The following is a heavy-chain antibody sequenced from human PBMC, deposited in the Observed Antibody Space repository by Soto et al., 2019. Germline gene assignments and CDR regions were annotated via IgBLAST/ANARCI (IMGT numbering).Heavy chain of an antibody. Sequence: QVQLVESGGGVVQPGRSLRLSCAASGFTFGGYGMHWVRQAPGKGLEWVAVISNDGINKYYVDSVRGRFTISRDNSKNTLDLQMNSLRPEDTAVYYCGKDRVSEHNNVWPQGHWGQGNLVTVSS. V-gene: IGHV3-30*18. CDR2: ISNDGINK. CDR1: GFTFGGYG. D-gene: IGHD2-21*01. J-gene: IGHJ4*02. CDR3: GKDRVSEHNNVWPQGH.